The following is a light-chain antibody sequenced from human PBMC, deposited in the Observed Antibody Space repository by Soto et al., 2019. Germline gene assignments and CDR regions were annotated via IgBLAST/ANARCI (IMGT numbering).Light chain of an antibody. CDR2: DVS. CDR1: SSDVGGYNY. J-gene: IGLJ1*01. Sequence: QSALTQPASVSGSPGQSITISCTGTSSDVGGYNYVSWYQQHPGKAPKLMIYDVSNRPSGVSNRFSGSKSGNTASLTISGLRAEDEADYYCSSYTSSSTSGFGTGTKVTVL. V-gene: IGLV2-14*01. CDR3: SSYTSSSTSG.